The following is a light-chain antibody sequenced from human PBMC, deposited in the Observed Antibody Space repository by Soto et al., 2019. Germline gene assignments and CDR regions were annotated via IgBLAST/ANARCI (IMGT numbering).Light chain of an antibody. V-gene: IGLV2-11*01. Sequence: QSVLTLPRSVSGSPGQPVTISCTGTSSDVGGYNYVSWYQQHPGKAPKLMIYDVSKRPSGVPDRFSGSKSGNTASLTISGLPADDEAAWYCFSYAGIYDFRTGTKVTV. CDR3: FSYAGIYD. CDR2: DVS. CDR1: SSDVGGYNY. J-gene: IGLJ1*01.